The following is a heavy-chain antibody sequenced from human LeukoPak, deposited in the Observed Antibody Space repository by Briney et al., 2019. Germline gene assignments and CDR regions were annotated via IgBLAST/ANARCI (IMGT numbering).Heavy chain of an antibody. V-gene: IGHV4-31*03. D-gene: IGHD3-10*01. Sequence: SETLSLTCTVSGGSISSGGYYWSWIRQHPGKGLEWIGYIYYSGSTYYNPSLKSRVTISVDTSKNQFSLKLSSVTAADTAMYYCARGEAGSYYNPFDYWGQGTLVTVSS. CDR1: GGSISSGGYY. CDR2: IYYSGST. CDR3: ARGEAGSYYNPFDY. J-gene: IGHJ4*02.